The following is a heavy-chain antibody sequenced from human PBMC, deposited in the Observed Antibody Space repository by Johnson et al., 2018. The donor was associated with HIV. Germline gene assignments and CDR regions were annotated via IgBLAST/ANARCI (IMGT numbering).Heavy chain of an antibody. J-gene: IGHJ3*01. Sequence: VQLVESGGGVVQPGRSVRLSCTASGFTFSNYGMHWVRQAPGKGLEWVAVISYDGSNRYYADSVRGRSTLSRDNSRNTLYLEMNSLQTEDTALYYCVRLYYERRVAFDFWGQGTMVTVSS. CDR2: ISYDGSNR. CDR1: GFTFSNYG. V-gene: IGHV3-30*19. CDR3: VRLYYERRVAFDF. D-gene: IGHD3-22*01.